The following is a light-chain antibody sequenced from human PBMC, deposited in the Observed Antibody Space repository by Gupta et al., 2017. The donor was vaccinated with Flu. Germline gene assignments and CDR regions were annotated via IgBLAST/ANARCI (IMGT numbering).Light chain of an antibody. J-gene: IGKJ4*01. V-gene: IGKV1-37*01. CDR2: SAS. CDR3: QRTENVPPIT. Sequence: QKAGKPPQLLMCSASNWQSGVPSRFSGSGSGKHFTLAINSLQQEDVVISYGQRTENVPPITFGGGTKVEIK.